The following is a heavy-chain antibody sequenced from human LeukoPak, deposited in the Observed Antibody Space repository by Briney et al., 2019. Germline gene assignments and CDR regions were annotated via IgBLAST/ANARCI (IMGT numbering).Heavy chain of an antibody. CDR1: GHTFTGYY. CDR2: IIPIFGTA. Sequence: ASVKVSCKASGHTFTGYYMHWVRQAPGQGLEWMGGIIPIFGTANYAQKFQGRVTITADKSTSTAYMELSSLRSEDTAVYYCARVHSSGWYWGQGTLVTVSS. D-gene: IGHD6-19*01. CDR3: ARVHSSGWY. V-gene: IGHV1-69*06. J-gene: IGHJ4*02.